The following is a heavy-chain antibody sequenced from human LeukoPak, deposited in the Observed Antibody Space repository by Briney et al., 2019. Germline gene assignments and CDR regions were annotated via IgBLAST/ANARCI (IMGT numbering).Heavy chain of an antibody. J-gene: IGHJ4*02. V-gene: IGHV3-23*01. CDR1: GFTFSSYA. CDR2: ISGSGGST. D-gene: IGHD3-3*01. Sequence: GGSLRLSCAASGFTFSSYAMSWVRQAPGKGLQWVSAISGSGGSTYYADSVKGRFTISRDNSKNTLYLQMNSLRAEDTAVYYCAKEYYDFWSGYPHDYWGQGTLVTVSS. CDR3: AKEYYDFWSGYPHDY.